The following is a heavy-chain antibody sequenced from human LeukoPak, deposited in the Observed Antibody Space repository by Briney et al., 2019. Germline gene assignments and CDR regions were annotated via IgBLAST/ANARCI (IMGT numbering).Heavy chain of an antibody. V-gene: IGHV4-59*01. CDR2: IYNSGNT. CDR3: ARASFNTYGIDGFDY. Sequence: SETLSLTCTVSGGSISNYFWNWIRQPPGKGLEWIGYIYNSGNTKYNPSLKSRVTVSVDTSKNQFSLKLSSVTAADTAVYYCARASFNTYGIDGFDYWGQGTLVTVSS. CDR1: GGSISNYF. J-gene: IGHJ4*02. D-gene: IGHD5-24*01.